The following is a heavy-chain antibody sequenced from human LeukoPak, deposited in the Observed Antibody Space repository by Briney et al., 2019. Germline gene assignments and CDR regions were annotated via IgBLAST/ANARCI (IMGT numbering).Heavy chain of an antibody. Sequence: SETLSLTCAVYGGSFSGYYWSWIRQPPGKGLEWIGSIYYSGTTYYKSSLQSRVTISVDTSKNQFSLKLSSVTAADTAVYFCARLPPYSSGWYEDYWGQGTLVTVSS. CDR1: GGSFSGYY. CDR3: ARLPPYSSGWYEDY. V-gene: IGHV4-34*01. D-gene: IGHD6-19*01. J-gene: IGHJ4*02. CDR2: IYYSGTT.